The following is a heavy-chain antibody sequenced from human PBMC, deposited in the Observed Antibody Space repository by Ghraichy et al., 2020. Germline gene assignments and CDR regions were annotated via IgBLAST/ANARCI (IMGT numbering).Heavy chain of an antibody. CDR1: GYSISSGYY. CDR2: IYHSGST. J-gene: IGHJ6*02. V-gene: IGHV4-38-2*02. Sequence: SETLSLTCAVSGYSISSGYYWGWIRQPPGKGLEWIGSIYHSGSTYYNPSLKSRVTISVDTSKNQFSLKLSSVTAADTAVYYCAREDRTRAEEMNYYYYYGMDVWGQGTTVTVSS. D-gene: IGHD5-24*01. CDR3: AREDRTRAEEMNYYYYYGMDV.